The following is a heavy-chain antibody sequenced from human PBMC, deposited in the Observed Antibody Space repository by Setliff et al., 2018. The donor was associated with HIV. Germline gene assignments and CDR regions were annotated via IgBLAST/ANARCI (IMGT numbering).Heavy chain of an antibody. D-gene: IGHD4-17*01. CDR3: VKRGGYADTPVDPGSIGY. Sequence: GEYLKISCAASGFTFRSYALSWVRQAPGKGLEWVSTISDSGGSTYYADSVKGRFTISRDNSKNTLYLQMNTLRAEDTAVYYCVKRGGYADTPVDPGSIGYWGQGTLVTVSS. V-gene: IGHV3-23*01. J-gene: IGHJ4*02. CDR2: ISDSGGST. CDR1: GFTFRSYA.